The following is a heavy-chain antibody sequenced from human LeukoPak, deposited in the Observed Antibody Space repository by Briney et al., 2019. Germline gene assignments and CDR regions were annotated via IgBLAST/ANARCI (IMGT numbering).Heavy chain of an antibody. V-gene: IGHV1-69*13. D-gene: IGHD6-13*01. Sequence: GASVKLSCKASGGTFSSYAISWMRQAPGQGLEWMGGIIPIFGTANYAQKFQGRVTITADESTSTAYMELSSLRSEDTAVYYCARARQQLVNYFDYWGQGTLVTVSS. CDR2: IIPIFGTA. CDR3: ARARQQLVNYFDY. CDR1: GGTFSSYA. J-gene: IGHJ4*02.